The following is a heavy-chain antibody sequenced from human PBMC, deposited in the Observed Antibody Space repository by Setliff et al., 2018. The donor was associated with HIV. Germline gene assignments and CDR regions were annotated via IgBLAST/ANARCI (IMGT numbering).Heavy chain of an antibody. CDR3: ARLIHTGLLYFDY. CDR2: IYTSGTT. CDR1: GVSISGHF. Sequence: SATLSLTCFVSGVSISGHFWGWIRQPPGKGLEWIGYIYTSGTTEYNPSLDSRVTISVDTSRDQFFLNLRSVTAADTALYFCARLIHTGLLYFDYWGLGMLVTV. V-gene: IGHV4-4*09. J-gene: IGHJ4*02. D-gene: IGHD2-8*02.